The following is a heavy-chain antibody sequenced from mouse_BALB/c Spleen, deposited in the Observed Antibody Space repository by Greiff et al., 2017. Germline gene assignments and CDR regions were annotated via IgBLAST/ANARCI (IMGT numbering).Heavy chain of an antibody. CDR1: GYSITSGYY. CDR3: AREGTTVVGD. J-gene: IGHJ2*01. Sequence: DVQLQESGPGLVKPSQSLSLTCSVTGYSITSGYYWNWIRQFPGNKLEWMGYISYDGSNNYNPSLKNRISITRDTSKNQFFLKLNSVTTEDTATYYCAREGTTVVGDWGQGTTLTVSS. CDR2: ISYDGSN. D-gene: IGHD1-1*01. V-gene: IGHV3-6*02.